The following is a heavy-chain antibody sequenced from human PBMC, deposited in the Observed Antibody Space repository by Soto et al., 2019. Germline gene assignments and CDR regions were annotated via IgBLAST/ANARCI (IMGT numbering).Heavy chain of an antibody. Sequence: QVQVVESGGGVVPPGRSLRLSCAASGFTFSSHGMHWVRQAPGKGLEWVALVWYDGRNKDYADSVKGRFTISRDNSKNTLYLQMNSLRDEDTAVYYCVRAAGYSGNDYVYYYGMDVWGQGTTVTVSS. CDR2: VWYDGRNK. CDR3: VRAAGYSGNDYVYYYGMDV. J-gene: IGHJ6*02. CDR1: GFTFSSHG. V-gene: IGHV3-33*01. D-gene: IGHD5-12*01.